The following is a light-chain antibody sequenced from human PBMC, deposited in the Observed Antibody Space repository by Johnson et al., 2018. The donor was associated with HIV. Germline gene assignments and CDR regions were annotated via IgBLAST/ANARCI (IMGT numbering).Light chain of an antibody. Sequence: QAVLTQPPSVSAAPGQKVTISCSGSSSNIGNNYVSWYQQLPGTAPKLLIYENNKRPSGIPDRFSGSKSCTSATLGITGLQTGDEADYYCGTWDNSLSVFVFGTGTKVTVL. V-gene: IGLV1-51*02. J-gene: IGLJ1*01. CDR1: SSNIGNNY. CDR3: GTWDNSLSVFV. CDR2: ENN.